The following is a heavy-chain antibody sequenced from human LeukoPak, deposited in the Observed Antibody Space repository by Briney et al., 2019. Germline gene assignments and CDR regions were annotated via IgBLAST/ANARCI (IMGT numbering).Heavy chain of an antibody. CDR1: GFTVSSNE. CDR2: ISGGST. V-gene: IGHV3-38-3*01. CDR3: ARGEKLDY. Sequence: GESLRLSCAASGFTVSSNEMSWVRQAPGKGLEWVSSISGGSTYYADSRKGRFTISRDNSKNTLYLQMNSLRAEDTAVYYCARGEKLDYWGQGTLVTVSS. J-gene: IGHJ4*02.